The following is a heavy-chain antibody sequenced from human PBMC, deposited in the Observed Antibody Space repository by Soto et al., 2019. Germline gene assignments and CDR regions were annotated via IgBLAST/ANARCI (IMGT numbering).Heavy chain of an antibody. J-gene: IGHJ4*02. CDR1: GFIFRDYA. V-gene: IGHV3-23*01. Sequence: VQLLESGGGLVQPGGSLRLSFAASGFIFRDYAMNWVRQAPGKGLEWVSDISGSGDSARYADSVKGRFTISRDNSRNTLYLQINSLRVDDTAVYYCGKERRGSGWSVCNFWGQGTLVTDSS. CDR3: GKERRGSGWSVCNF. CDR2: ISGSGDSA. D-gene: IGHD6-19*01.